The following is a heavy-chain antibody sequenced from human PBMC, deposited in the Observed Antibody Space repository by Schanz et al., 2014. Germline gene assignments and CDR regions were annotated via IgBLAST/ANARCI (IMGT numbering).Heavy chain of an antibody. V-gene: IGHV3-74*02. CDR1: RLNFKNAW. CDR2: TSNDGSFT. D-gene: IGHD3-16*01. Sequence: EVQLEESGGGLVKPGGSLKLSCAASRLNFKNAWMHWVRQAPGKGLVWVSRTSNDGSFTTFADSVKGRFTISRDNAKNTLYLQMNSLRAEDTAVYYCARGTPFLCDYWGQGTLVTVSS. J-gene: IGHJ4*02. CDR3: ARGTPFLCDY.